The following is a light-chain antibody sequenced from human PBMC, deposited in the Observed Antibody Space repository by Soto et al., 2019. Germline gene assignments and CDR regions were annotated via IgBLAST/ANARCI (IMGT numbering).Light chain of an antibody. V-gene: IGLV1-40*01. CDR2: GNS. Sequence: QSVLTQPPSVSGAPGQRVTISCTGSSSNIGAGYDVHWYQQLPGTAPKLLIYGNSNRPSGAPDRFSGSKSGTSASLAITGLQAEDEADYYCQSYDGSLSGSVFGGGTKLTVL. J-gene: IGLJ3*02. CDR3: QSYDGSLSGSV. CDR1: SSNIGAGYD.